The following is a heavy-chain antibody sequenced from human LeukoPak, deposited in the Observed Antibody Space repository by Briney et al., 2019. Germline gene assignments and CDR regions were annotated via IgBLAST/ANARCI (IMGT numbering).Heavy chain of an antibody. CDR1: GFTFSNYE. D-gene: IGHD2-21*01. Sequence: PGGSLRLSCVASGFTFSNYEINWVRQAPGKGLEWVAATSSSDAGTYHADSVRGRFTISRDNSKNTLYLQMNSLRAEDAAVYFCAKAPVTSCRGAYCYPFDSWGQGTLVTVSS. J-gene: IGHJ4*02. CDR3: AKAPVTSCRGAYCYPFDS. CDR2: TSSSDAGT. V-gene: IGHV3-23*01.